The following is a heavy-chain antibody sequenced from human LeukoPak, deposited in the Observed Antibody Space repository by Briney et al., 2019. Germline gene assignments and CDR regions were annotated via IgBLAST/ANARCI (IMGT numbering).Heavy chain of an antibody. V-gene: IGHV3-23*01. D-gene: IGHD1-26*01. J-gene: IGHJ4*02. CDR3: AKWPEGATPKFHY. CDR1: GFTFGSYA. CDR2: ISGSGGST. Sequence: GGSLRLPCAASGFTFGSYAMYWVRQAPGKGLEWVSGISGSGGSTFYADSVKGRFTISRDNSENTVYLQMNSLRAEDTAIYYCAKWPEGATPKFHYWGQGTLVTVSS.